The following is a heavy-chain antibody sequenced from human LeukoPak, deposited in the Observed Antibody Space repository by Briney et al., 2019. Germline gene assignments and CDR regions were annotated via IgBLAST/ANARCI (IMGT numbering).Heavy chain of an antibody. D-gene: IGHD3-16*02. Sequence: KPSETLSLTCAVYGGSFSGYYWNWIRQPPGKGLEWIGEINHSGSTNYNPSLKSRVTISVDTSKNQFSLKLSSVTAADTAVYYCARVVSFGYDYVWGSYRFHQVWFDPWGQGTLVTVSS. CDR2: INHSGST. J-gene: IGHJ5*02. CDR1: GGSFSGYY. V-gene: IGHV4-34*01. CDR3: ARVVSFGYDYVWGSYRFHQVWFDP.